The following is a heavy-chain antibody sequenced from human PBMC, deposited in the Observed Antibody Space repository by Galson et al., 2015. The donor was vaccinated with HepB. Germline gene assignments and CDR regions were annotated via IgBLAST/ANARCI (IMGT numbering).Heavy chain of an antibody. J-gene: IGHJ6*02. Sequence: SLRLSCAASGFTFSAHSMNWVRHAPGKGLEWVSSTDSSGTYIYYADSVKGRFTISRDNAKNSLYLQMNSLRVDDTAVYYCARPYSSSLYGMDVRGQGTTVTVSS. D-gene: IGHD6-13*01. CDR2: TDSSGTYI. CDR3: ARPYSSSLYGMDV. V-gene: IGHV3-21*01. CDR1: GFTFSAHS.